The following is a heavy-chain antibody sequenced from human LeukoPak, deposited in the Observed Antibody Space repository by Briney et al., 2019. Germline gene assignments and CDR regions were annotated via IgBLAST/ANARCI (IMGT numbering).Heavy chain of an antibody. CDR1: GFTFSSYS. J-gene: IGHJ4*02. CDR2: ISSSSSYI. V-gene: IGHV3-21*01. CDR3: ARGGSSSSWYGY. D-gene: IGHD6-13*01. Sequence: GGSLRLSCAASGFTFSSYSMNWVRQAPGKGLEWVSSISSSSSYICYADSVKGRFTISRDNAKNSLYLQMNSLRAEDTAVYYCARGGSSSSWYGYWGQGTLVTVSS.